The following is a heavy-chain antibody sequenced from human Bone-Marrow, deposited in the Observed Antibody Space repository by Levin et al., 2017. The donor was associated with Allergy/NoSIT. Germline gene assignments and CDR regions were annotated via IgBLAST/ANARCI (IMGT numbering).Heavy chain of an antibody. CDR1: GGSIRSADYY. J-gene: IGHJ6*02. D-gene: IGHD5-12*01. V-gene: IGHV4-30-4*01. Sequence: NASETLSLTCSVSGGSIRSADYYWNWIRQSPGKGLEWIGHIYHSGTTYYNPSLESRVIISVDTSKSEFSLRVTSVTVADTAVYYCVRGGYDLPEEDQYGLDVWGQGITVIVSS. CDR3: VRGGYDLPEEDQYGLDV. CDR2: IYHSGTT.